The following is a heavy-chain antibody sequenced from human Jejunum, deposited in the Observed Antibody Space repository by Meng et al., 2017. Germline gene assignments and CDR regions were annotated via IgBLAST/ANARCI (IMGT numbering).Heavy chain of an antibody. J-gene: IGHJ4*02. CDR3: ARDKGSGSWDEDSGFDH. CDR2: ISTSATVI. Sequence: GGSLRLSGAASGFTFSGYEMNWVRQAPGKRLEWVSYISTSATVIDYADSVKGRFTISRDNAQNSLFLQMNSLRDEDTAVYFCARDKGSGSWDEDSGFDHWGQGTLVTVSS. D-gene: IGHD6-19*01. V-gene: IGHV3-48*03. CDR1: GFTFSGYE.